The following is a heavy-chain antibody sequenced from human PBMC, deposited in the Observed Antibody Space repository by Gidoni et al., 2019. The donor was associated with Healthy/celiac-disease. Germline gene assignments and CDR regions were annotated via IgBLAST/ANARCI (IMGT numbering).Heavy chain of an antibody. Sequence: QVTLKESGPVLVTPTETLTLTCTVSGFSLSTARMGVSWIRQPPGKALEWLAHIFSNDEKSYSTSLKSRLTISKDTSKSQVVLTMTNMDPVDTATYYCARGYSSSWYRGYYFDYWGQGTLVTVSS. J-gene: IGHJ4*02. CDR2: IFSNDEK. D-gene: IGHD6-13*01. V-gene: IGHV2-26*01. CDR3: ARGYSSSWYRGYYFDY. CDR1: GFSLSTARMG.